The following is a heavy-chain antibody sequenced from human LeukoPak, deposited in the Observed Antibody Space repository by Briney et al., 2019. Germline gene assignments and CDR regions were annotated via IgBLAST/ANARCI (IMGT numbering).Heavy chain of an antibody. CDR1: GYSISSGYY. V-gene: IGHV4-38-2*02. CDR3: ARERYCSSTSCYKGWFDP. Sequence: PSETLSLTCTVSGYSISSGYYWGWIRQPPGKGLEWIGSIYHSGSTYYNPSLKSRVTISVDTSKHQFSLKLSSVTAADTAVYYCARERYCSSTSCYKGWFDPWGQGTLVTVSS. J-gene: IGHJ5*02. CDR2: IYHSGST. D-gene: IGHD2-2*02.